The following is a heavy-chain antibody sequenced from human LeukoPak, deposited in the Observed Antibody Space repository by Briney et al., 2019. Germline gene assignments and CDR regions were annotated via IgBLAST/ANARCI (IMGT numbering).Heavy chain of an antibody. CDR3: ARDVGTYCGDECYVFDY. D-gene: IGHD2-21*01. Sequence: GGSLRLSCAASGFTFYAYYMSWIRQAPGKGPEWLSYISSDTSYTIYADSVKGRFTISRDNTKNSLYLQMDSLRAEDTAVYYCARDVGTYCGDECYVFDYWGQGTLVTVSS. CDR1: GFTFYAYY. J-gene: IGHJ4*02. CDR2: ISSDTSYT. V-gene: IGHV3-11*05.